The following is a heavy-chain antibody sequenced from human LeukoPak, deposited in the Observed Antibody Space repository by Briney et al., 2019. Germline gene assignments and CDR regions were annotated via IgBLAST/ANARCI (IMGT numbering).Heavy chain of an antibody. CDR3: ASGASSRTNSYRY. V-gene: IGHV1-2*02. CDR1: EDTFTIYS. J-gene: IGHJ4*02. CDR2: INPNSADT. Sequence: ASVRVSCKASEDTFTIYSMNWVRQAPGEGGEWVGCINPNSADTSYAQTFQGRVTMTRDTSISTAYMELSRLRSDDTAVYYCASGASSRTNSYRYWGQGTLVTVSS. D-gene: IGHD2-2*01.